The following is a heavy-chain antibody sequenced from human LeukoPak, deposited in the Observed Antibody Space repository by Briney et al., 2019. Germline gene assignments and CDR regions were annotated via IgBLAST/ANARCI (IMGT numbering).Heavy chain of an antibody. CDR2: ISGSGGST. J-gene: IGHJ6*03. CDR1: GFTFSSYA. V-gene: IGHV3-23*01. Sequence: PGGSLRLSCAASGFTFSSYAKNWVRQAPGKGLEWVSAISGSGGSTYYADSVKGRFTISRDNSKNILYLQMDGLRAEDTAVYYCAKDRPWGVTTRYYYYYMDVWGEGTTVTVSS. D-gene: IGHD3-10*01. CDR3: AKDRPWGVTTRYYYYYMDV.